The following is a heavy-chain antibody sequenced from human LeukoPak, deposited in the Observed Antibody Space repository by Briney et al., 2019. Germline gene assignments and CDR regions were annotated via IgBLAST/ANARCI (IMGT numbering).Heavy chain of an antibody. Sequence: GGSLRLSCAASGFTFSDYYMSWIRQAPGKGLEWVSYISSSGSTIYYADSVKGRFTISRDNAKNSLYLQMNSLRAEDTAVYYCASKLVVGATKSDYFDYWGQGTLVTVSS. D-gene: IGHD1-26*01. CDR2: ISSSGSTI. J-gene: IGHJ4*02. V-gene: IGHV3-11*04. CDR1: GFTFSDYY. CDR3: ASKLVVGATKSDYFDY.